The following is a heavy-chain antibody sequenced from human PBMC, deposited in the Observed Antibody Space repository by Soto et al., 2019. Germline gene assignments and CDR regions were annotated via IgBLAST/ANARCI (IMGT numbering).Heavy chain of an antibody. CDR1: GGSISSGGYY. D-gene: IGHD3-22*01. J-gene: IGHJ6*02. Sequence: QVQLQESGPGLVKPSQTLSLTCTVSGGSISSGGYYWSWIRQHPGQGLEWIGYIYYSGSTYYNPSLKRRVTISVDTSKNQSSLKRSSVTAADTAVYYCARVGYDSSGYSLYYYGMDVWGQGTTVTVSS. CDR2: IYYSGST. V-gene: IGHV4-31*03. CDR3: ARVGYDSSGYSLYYYGMDV.